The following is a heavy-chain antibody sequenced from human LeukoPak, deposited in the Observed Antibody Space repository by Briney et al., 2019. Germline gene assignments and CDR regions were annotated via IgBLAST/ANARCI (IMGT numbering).Heavy chain of an antibody. J-gene: IGHJ5*02. CDR2: IYYSGST. D-gene: IGHD4-11*01. V-gene: IGHV4-59*08. CDR1: GGSISSYY. Sequence: SGTLSLTCTVSGGSISSYYWSWIRQPPGKGLEWIGYIYYSGSTNYNPSLKSRVTISVDTSKNQFSLKLSSVTAADTAVYYCARHVDGTDYSNDLSWFDPWGQGTLVTVSS. CDR3: ARHVDGTDYSNDLSWFDP.